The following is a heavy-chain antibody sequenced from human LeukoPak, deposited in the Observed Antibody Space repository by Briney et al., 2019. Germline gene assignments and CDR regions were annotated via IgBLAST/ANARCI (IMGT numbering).Heavy chain of an antibody. D-gene: IGHD3-22*01. J-gene: IGHJ4*02. CDR2: IKSKTDGGTT. Sequence: KPGGSLRLSCAASGFTFSNAWMSWVRQAPGKGLEWVGRIKSKTDGGTTDYAAPVKGRFTISRDDSKNTLYLQMNRLKTEDTAVYYCTTEVGEVVITSTDYWGQGTLVTVSS. CDR1: GFTFSNAW. V-gene: IGHV3-15*01. CDR3: TTEVGEVVITSTDY.